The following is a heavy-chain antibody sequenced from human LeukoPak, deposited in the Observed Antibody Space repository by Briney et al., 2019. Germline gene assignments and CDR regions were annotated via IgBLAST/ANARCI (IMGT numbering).Heavy chain of an antibody. V-gene: IGHV4-34*01. CDR1: GGSFSGYY. D-gene: IGHD6-19*01. J-gene: IGHJ6*02. Sequence: NASETLSLTCAVYGGSFSGYYWSWIRQPPGKGLEWIGEINHSGSTNYNPSLKSRVTISVDTSKNQFSLKLSSATAADTAVYYCXRAGYSSGWYLPNYYYYGMDVWGQGTTVTVSS. CDR3: XRAGYSSGWYLPNYYYYGMDV. CDR2: INHSGST.